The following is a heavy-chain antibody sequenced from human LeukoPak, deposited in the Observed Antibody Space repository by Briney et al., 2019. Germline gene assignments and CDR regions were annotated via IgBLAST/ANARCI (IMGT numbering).Heavy chain of an antibody. CDR3: ARTRWGAAAINY. CDR2: INHSGST. Sequence: SETLSLTCAVYGGSFSGYYWSWIRRPPGKGLEWIGEINHSGSTNYNPSLKSRVTISVDTSKNQFSLKLSSVTAADTAVYYCARTRWGAAAINYWGQGTLVTVSS. J-gene: IGHJ4*02. D-gene: IGHD2-2*01. CDR1: GGSFSGYY. V-gene: IGHV4-34*01.